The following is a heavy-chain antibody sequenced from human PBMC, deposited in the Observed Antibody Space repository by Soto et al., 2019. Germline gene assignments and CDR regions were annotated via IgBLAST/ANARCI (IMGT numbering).Heavy chain of an antibody. V-gene: IGHV4-30-2*01. Sequence: LSLTCAVSGGSISSGGYSWSWIRQPPGKGLEWIGYIYHSWSTYYNPSLKSRVTISVDRSKNQFSLKLSSVTAADTAVYYCARGVTGTGLEYWGKGTLVNVSA. CDR3: ARGVTGTGLEY. CDR2: IYHSWST. J-gene: IGHJ4*02. CDR1: GGSISSGGYS. D-gene: IGHD1-7*01.